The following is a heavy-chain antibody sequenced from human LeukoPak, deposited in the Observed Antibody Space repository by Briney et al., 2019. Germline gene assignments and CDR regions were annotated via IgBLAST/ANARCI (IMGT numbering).Heavy chain of an antibody. J-gene: IGHJ4*02. CDR1: GGTFSSYA. V-gene: IGHV1-69*13. Sequence: SVKVSCKASGGTFSSYAISWVRQAPGQGLEWMGGIIPIFGTANYAQKFQGRVTITADESTSTAYMELNSLRFEDTAVYYCAKDGYYGSEYYFDYWGQGTLVTVSS. D-gene: IGHD3-10*01. CDR3: AKDGYYGSEYYFDY. CDR2: IIPIFGTA.